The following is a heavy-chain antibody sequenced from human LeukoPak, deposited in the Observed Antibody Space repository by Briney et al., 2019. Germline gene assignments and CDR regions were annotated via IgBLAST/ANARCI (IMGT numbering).Heavy chain of an antibody. Sequence: GGSLRLSCAASGFTFSDYYMSWIRQAPGKGLEWVSYISTSGTTIYYADSVKGRFTISRDNAKNSLYLQMNSLRAEDTAVYYCARPPEQWLIRADFDYWGQGTLVTVSS. CDR1: GFTFSDYY. V-gene: IGHV3-11*01. J-gene: IGHJ4*02. CDR2: ISTSGTTI. D-gene: IGHD6-19*01. CDR3: ARPPEQWLIRADFDY.